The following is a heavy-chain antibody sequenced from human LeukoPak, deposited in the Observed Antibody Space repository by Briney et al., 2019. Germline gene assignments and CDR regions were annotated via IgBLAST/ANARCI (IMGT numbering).Heavy chain of an antibody. CDR1: GGSFSGYY. J-gene: IGHJ4*02. D-gene: IGHD3-10*01. CDR3: ARWRWLGGYYFDY. Sequence: SETLSLTCAVYGGSFSGYYWSWIRQPPGKGLEWIGEINHSGSTYYNPSLKSRVTISVDTSKNQFSLKLSSVTAADTAVYYCARWRWLGGYYFDYWGQGTLVTVSS. V-gene: IGHV4-34*01. CDR2: INHSGST.